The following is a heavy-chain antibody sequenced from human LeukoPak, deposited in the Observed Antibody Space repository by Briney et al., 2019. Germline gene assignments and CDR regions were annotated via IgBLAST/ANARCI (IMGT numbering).Heavy chain of an antibody. CDR2: IYYSGST. Sequence: SETLSLTCTVSGGSISSSSYYWGWIRQPPGKGLEWIGSIYYSGSTYYNPSLKSRVTISVDTSKNQFSLKLSSVTAADTAVYYCARAHLGRLLWFGELSTPYDAFDIWGQGTMVTVSS. V-gene: IGHV4-39*07. CDR3: ARAHLGRLLWFGELSTPYDAFDI. D-gene: IGHD3-10*01. CDR1: GGSISSSSYY. J-gene: IGHJ3*02.